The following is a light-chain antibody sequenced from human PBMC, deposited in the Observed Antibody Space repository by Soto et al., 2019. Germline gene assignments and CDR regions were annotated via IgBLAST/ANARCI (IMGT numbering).Light chain of an antibody. CDR3: QQRSIWPPECT. Sequence: EIVLTQSPATLSLSPGERATLSCRASQTFSSYLAWYQQKPGQAPRLLIYDASNRATGIPARFSGSGSGTDFTLTISSLEPEDFAVYYCQQRSIWPPECTFGQGTKLESK. J-gene: IGKJ2*02. CDR1: QTFSSY. CDR2: DAS. V-gene: IGKV3-11*01.